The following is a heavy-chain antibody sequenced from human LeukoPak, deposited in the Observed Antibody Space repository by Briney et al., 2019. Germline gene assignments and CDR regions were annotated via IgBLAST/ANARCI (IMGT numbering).Heavy chain of an antibody. V-gene: IGHV3-48*04. D-gene: IGHD3-10*01. J-gene: IGHJ5*02. Sequence: GESLRLSCAASGFTFSSYSMNWVRQAPGKGLEWVSYISSSGSTIYYADSVKGRFTISRDNAKNSLYLQMNSLRAEDTAVYYCARGVSIRRGDAIYNWFDPWGQGTLVTVSS. CDR2: ISSSGSTI. CDR3: ARGVSIRRGDAIYNWFDP. CDR1: GFTFSSYS.